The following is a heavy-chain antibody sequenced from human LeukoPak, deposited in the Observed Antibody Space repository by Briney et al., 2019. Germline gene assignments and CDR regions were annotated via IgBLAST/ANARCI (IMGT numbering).Heavy chain of an antibody. CDR1: GFTFSSYG. CDR2: ISYDGSNK. CDR3: ARGCGGDCYGYLQH. V-gene: IGHV3-30*03. D-gene: IGHD2-21*02. J-gene: IGHJ1*01. Sequence: PGRSLRLSCAASGFTFSSYGMHWVRQAPGKGLEWVAVISYDGSNKYYADSVKGRFTISRDNSKNTLYLQMNSLRAEDTAVYYCARGCGGDCYGYLQHWGQGTLVTVSS.